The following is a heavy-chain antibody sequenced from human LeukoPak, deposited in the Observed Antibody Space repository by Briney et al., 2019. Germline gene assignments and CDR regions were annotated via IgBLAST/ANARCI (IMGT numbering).Heavy chain of an antibody. Sequence: SSETLSLTGTGSGYSISSGYYWGWVRRPRGKGLEWIGSISDSGSTYYKPSLKSRVTISVDTSKNQFSLKLRSVTAADTAVYYCARVTSRLGWFDPWGQGTLVTVSS. CDR1: GYSISSGYY. D-gene: IGHD1-14*01. CDR2: ISDSGST. V-gene: IGHV4-38-2*02. J-gene: IGHJ5*02. CDR3: ARVTSRLGWFDP.